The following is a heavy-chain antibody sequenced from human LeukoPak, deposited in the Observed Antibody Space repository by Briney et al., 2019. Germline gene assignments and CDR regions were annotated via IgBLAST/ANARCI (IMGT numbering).Heavy chain of an antibody. CDR1: GGSISSYY. J-gene: IGHJ4*02. Sequence: SETLSLTCTVSGGSISSYYWSWIRQPPGKGLEWIGYIYYSGSTNYNPSLKSRVTISVDTSKNQFSLKLSSVTATDTAVYYCSGFGSGSYYRGNDYWGQGTLVTVSS. CDR2: IYYSGST. V-gene: IGHV4-59*12. D-gene: IGHD3-10*01. CDR3: SGFGSGSYYRGNDY.